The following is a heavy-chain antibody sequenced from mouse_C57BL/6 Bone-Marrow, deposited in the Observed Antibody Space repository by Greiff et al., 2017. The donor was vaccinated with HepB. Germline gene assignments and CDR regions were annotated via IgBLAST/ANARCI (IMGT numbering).Heavy chain of an antibody. D-gene: IGHD1-1*01. CDR2: INPSNGGT. V-gene: IGHV1-53*01. CDR1: GYTFTSYW. CDR3: ARGEVVATDYYAMDY. Sequence: QVQLQQPGPELVKPGASVKLSCKASGYTFTSYWMHWVKQRPGQGLEWIGNINPSNGGTNYNEKFKSKATLTVDKSSSTAYMQLSSLTSEDSAVYYCARGEVVATDYYAMDYWGQGTSVTVSS. J-gene: IGHJ4*01.